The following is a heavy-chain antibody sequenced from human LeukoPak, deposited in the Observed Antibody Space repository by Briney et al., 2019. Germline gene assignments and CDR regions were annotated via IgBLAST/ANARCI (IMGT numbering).Heavy chain of an antibody. J-gene: IGHJ6*02. V-gene: IGHV1-18*01. Sequence: ASVKVSCKASGYTFTSYGISWVRQPPGQGLEWMGWISAYNGNTNYAQKLQGRVTITTDTSTSTAYMELRSLRPDDTAVYYCARGADYDILTGYHYYYYGMDVWGQGTTVTVSS. CDR1: GYTFTSYG. D-gene: IGHD3-9*01. CDR2: ISAYNGNT. CDR3: ARGADYDILTGYHYYYYGMDV.